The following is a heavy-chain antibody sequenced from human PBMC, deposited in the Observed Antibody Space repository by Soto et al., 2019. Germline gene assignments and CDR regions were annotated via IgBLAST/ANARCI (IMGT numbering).Heavy chain of an antibody. CDR3: SGGSYRSYYFDY. CDR2: VHYSGST. CDR1: GGSISSHY. J-gene: IGHJ4*02. V-gene: IGHV4-59*11. D-gene: IGHD3-16*02. Sequence: QVQLQESGPGLLKPSETLSLTCVVSGGSISSHYWSWIRQPPGSGLEWIGFVHYSGSTNYSPSLKSRVTMSVDTSKNQFFLKLSSVTAADTAVYYCSGGSYRSYYFDYWGQGTLVTVSS.